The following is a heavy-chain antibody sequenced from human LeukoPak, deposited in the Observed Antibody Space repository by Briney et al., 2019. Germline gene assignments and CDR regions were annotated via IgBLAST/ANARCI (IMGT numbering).Heavy chain of an antibody. CDR1: GGSISSYY. Sequence: SETLSLTCTVSGGSISSYYWSWIRQPPGKGLEWIGYIYYSGGTNYNPSLKSRVTITLDTSKNQFSLKLSSVTAADAAVYYCARDSKVRGGNWFDPWGQGTLVTVSS. J-gene: IGHJ5*02. D-gene: IGHD3-10*01. CDR3: ARDSKVRGGNWFDP. CDR2: IYYSGGT. V-gene: IGHV4-59*01.